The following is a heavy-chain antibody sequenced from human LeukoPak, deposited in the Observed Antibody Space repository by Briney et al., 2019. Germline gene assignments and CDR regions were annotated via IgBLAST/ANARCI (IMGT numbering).Heavy chain of an antibody. J-gene: IGHJ4*02. CDR2: INHSGST. V-gene: IGHV4-34*01. CDR1: GGSFSGYY. CDR3: ARDRVRGYSYGYPYYFDY. Sequence: SETLSLTCAVYGGSFSGYYWSWIRQPPGKGLEWIGEINHSGSTNYNPSLKSRVTISVDTSKNQFSLKLSSVTAADTAVYYCARDRVRGYSYGYPYYFDYWGQGTLVTVSS. D-gene: IGHD5-18*01.